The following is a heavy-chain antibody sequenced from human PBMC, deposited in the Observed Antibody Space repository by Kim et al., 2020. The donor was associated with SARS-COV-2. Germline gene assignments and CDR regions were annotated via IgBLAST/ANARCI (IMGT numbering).Heavy chain of an antibody. CDR2: ISWDSGSI. J-gene: IGHJ4*02. D-gene: IGHD1-26*01. CDR3: AKDLGSTSTWRHYFDN. V-gene: IGHV3-9*01. CDR1: GFSFDDYA. Sequence: GGSLRLSCATSGFSFDDYAMHWVRQAPGKGLEWVSGISWDSGSIHYVDSVKGRFTISRDNAKNSLYLQMNSLRAEDTALYYCAKDLGSTSTWRHYFDNWGQGTLVTVSS.